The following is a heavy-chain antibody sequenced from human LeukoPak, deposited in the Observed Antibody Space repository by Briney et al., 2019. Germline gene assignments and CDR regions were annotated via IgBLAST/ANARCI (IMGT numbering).Heavy chain of an antibody. Sequence: ASVKVSCKASGYTFTSYGISWERQAQGQGKEWMGWISAYNGNTNYEQNLQGRVTMTTDTSTTTDYMELRSLRSDDTAVYYCAREATGYYDSSGFKIVFFQYWGQGTLVTVSS. V-gene: IGHV1-18*01. J-gene: IGHJ1*01. CDR1: GYTFTSYG. CDR2: ISAYNGNT. D-gene: IGHD3-22*01. CDR3: AREATGYYDSSGFKIVFFQY.